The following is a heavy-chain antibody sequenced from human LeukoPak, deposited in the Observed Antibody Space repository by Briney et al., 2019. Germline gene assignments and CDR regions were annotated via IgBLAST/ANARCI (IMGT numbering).Heavy chain of an antibody. J-gene: IGHJ4*02. Sequence: GGSLRLSCAASGFTFSSYAMPWVRQAPGKGLEWVAVISYDGSNKYYADSVKGRFTISRDNSKNTLYLQMNSLRAEDTAVYYCARVGGSYFHFDYWGQGTLVTVSS. D-gene: IGHD1-26*01. CDR1: GFTFSSYA. V-gene: IGHV3-30-3*01. CDR3: ARVGGSYFHFDY. CDR2: ISYDGSNK.